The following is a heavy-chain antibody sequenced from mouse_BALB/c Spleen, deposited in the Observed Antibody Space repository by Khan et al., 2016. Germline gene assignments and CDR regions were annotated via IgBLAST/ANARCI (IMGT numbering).Heavy chain of an antibody. CDR2: INTYTGEP. Sequence: QIQLVQSGPELKKPGETVKISCKASGYTFTNYGMNWVKQAPGKGLKWLGWINTYTGEPTYADDFKGRFAFSLETSASTAYLQINNLKNEDAATYFCARGLLSYWYFDVWGAGTTVTVSS. CDR3: ARGLLSYWYFDV. J-gene: IGHJ1*01. V-gene: IGHV9-3-1*01. D-gene: IGHD2-3*01. CDR1: GYTFTNYG.